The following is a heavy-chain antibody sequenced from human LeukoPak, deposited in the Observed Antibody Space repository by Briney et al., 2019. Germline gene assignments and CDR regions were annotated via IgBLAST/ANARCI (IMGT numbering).Heavy chain of an antibody. CDR2: IYYNGST. CDR1: GGSISSSSYY. V-gene: IGHV4-39*02. Sequence: SETLSLTCTVSGGSISSSSYYWGWIRQPPGKGLEWIGSIYYNGSTYYNPSLKSRVTISVDTSKNQFSLKLSSVTAADTAVYYCARDLGIAAAEIDYWGQGTLVTVSS. D-gene: IGHD6-13*01. CDR3: ARDLGIAAAEIDY. J-gene: IGHJ4*02.